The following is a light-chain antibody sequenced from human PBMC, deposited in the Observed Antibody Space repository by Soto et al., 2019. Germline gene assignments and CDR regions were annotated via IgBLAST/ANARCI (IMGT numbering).Light chain of an antibody. Sequence: DVQMTQSPSSLSASVGDRVTITCRASQSVSTYLNWYQQKPGKAPNLLISAASSLQNGVPSRFRGSGSGTDFTLTISGLQPEDFATYYCQQSYSTPPWTFGQGTKVEIK. J-gene: IGKJ1*01. CDR2: AAS. CDR3: QQSYSTPPWT. V-gene: IGKV1-39*01. CDR1: QSVSTY.